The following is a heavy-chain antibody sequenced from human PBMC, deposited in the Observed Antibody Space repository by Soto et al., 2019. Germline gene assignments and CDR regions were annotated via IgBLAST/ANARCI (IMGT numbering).Heavy chain of an antibody. CDR1: GYTFTNYG. V-gene: IGHV1-18*01. CDR3: ARDRLGYILATILGAHDAFDT. CDR2: ISAYNGNT. Sequence: ASVKVSCKASGYTFTNYGISWVRQAPGQGLEWMGWISAYNGNTNYAQNLQGRVTMTTDTSTSTAYMELRSLRSDDTAVYYCARDRLGYILATILGAHDAFDTSGQGTMVTVSS. J-gene: IGHJ3*02. D-gene: IGHD5-12*01.